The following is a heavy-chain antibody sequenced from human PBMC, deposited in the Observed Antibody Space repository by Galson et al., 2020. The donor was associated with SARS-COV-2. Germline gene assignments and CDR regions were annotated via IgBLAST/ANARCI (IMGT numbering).Heavy chain of an antibody. CDR2: IRGSGGST. D-gene: IGHD3-22*01. J-gene: IGHJ4*02. V-gene: IGHV3-23*01. CDR3: AKSSHMIVVVTPYYFAY. Sequence: GGSLRPSCAASGFTLSSYASSWVRQAPGKGREWVAAIRGSGGSTYYADSVKGRFTISRHNSKNTLYLQMNSLRAEDTAVYYCAKSSHMIVVVTPYYFAYWGQGTLVTVSS. CDR1: GFTLSSYA.